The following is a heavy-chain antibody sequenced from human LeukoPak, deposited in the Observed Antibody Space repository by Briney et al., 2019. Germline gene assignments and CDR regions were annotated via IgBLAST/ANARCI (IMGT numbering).Heavy chain of an antibody. CDR1: GFTFSSYW. J-gene: IGHJ6*03. V-gene: IGHV3-74*01. CDR3: ARAGPGGYSGWYSPYYYYYMDV. D-gene: IGHD6-19*01. Sequence: GGSLRLSCAASGFTFSSYWMHWVRQAPGKGLVWVSRINSDGSSTSYADSVKGRFTISRDNAKNTLYLQMNSLRAEDTAVYYCARAGPGGYSGWYSPYYYYYMDVWGKGTTVTVSS. CDR2: INSDGSST.